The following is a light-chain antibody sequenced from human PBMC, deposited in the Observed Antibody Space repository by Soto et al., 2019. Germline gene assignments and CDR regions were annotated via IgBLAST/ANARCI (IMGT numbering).Light chain of an antibody. CDR3: QQYGSSGT. V-gene: IGKV3-20*01. Sequence: IGLSQSHGNQPLSPGDRVTLSSRASQSVRNNYVAWYQQKPGQAPRLLIYGASNRATGIPDRFSGSGSGTDFTLTISRLEPEDFAVYYCQQYGSSGTFGQGTKVDIK. CDR2: GAS. J-gene: IGKJ1*01. CDR1: QSVRNNY.